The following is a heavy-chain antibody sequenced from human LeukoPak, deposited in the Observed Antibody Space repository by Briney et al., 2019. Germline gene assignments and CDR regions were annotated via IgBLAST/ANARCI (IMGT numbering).Heavy chain of an antibody. CDR3: ARGGASPWAWAGGYYGMDV. V-gene: IGHV4-31*03. J-gene: IGHJ6*02. Sequence: PSETLSLTCTVSGGSISSGGYYWSWIRQHPGKGLEWIGYIYYSGSTYYNPSLKSRVTISVDTSKNQFSLKLSSVTAADTAVYYCARGGASPWAWAGGYYGMDVWGQGTTVAVSS. CDR2: IYYSGST. CDR1: GGSISSGGYY. D-gene: IGHD2-15*01.